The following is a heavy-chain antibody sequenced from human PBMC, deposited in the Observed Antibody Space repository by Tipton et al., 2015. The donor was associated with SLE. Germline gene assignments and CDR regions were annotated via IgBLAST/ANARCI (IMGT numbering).Heavy chain of an antibody. V-gene: IGHV3-33*08. Sequence: QVQLVQSGGGVVQPGRSLRLSCAASGFTFSSYAMHWVRQAPGKGLEWVAVIWYDGSKKYYTDSVKGRFTISRDNSKDTLYLQMNSLRAEDTAVYYCATPIMTTMTQEYFQPWGQGTLVTVSS. J-gene: IGHJ1*01. D-gene: IGHD4-17*01. CDR3: ATPIMTTMTQEYFQP. CDR2: IWYDGSKK. CDR1: GFTFSSYA.